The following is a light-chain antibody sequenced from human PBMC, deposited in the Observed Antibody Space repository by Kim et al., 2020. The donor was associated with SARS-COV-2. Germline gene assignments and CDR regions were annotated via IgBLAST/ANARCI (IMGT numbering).Light chain of an antibody. V-gene: IGLV3-1*01. CDR1: KLGDKY. J-gene: IGLJ2*01. CDR3: QAWDSSTVV. Sequence: SYELPQPPSVSVSPGQTASITCSGDKLGDKYACWYQQKPGQSPVLVIYQDSKRPSGIPERFSGSNYGNTATLTISGTQAMDEADYYCQAWDSSTVVFGGGTKLTVL. CDR2: QDS.